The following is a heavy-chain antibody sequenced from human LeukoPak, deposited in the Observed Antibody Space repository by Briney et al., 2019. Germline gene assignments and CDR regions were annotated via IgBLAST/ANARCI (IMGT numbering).Heavy chain of an antibody. D-gene: IGHD5-18*01. CDR2: INHSGRT. CDR3: ARDDTTMAVDY. J-gene: IGHJ4*02. V-gene: IGHV4-34*01. Sequence: SETLSLTCVAYGGSFSGYYRSWIRQPPGKGLEWIGEINHSGRTNYNPSLKSRVTISLDTSKNQFSLRLSSVTAADTAVYYCARDDTTMAVDYWGQGTLVTVSS. CDR1: GGSFSGYY.